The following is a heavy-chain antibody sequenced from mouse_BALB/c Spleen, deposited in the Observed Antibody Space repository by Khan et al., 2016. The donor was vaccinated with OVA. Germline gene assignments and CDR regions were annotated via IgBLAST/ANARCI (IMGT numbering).Heavy chain of an antibody. Sequence: QVQLQQSGAELAKPGASVKMSCKASGYTFINYWILWIKQRPGQGLEWIGYINPSTGYTDYNQNFKDKATLTADISSSTAYMQLSSLTSEDSAGYYCARRGLRWDFDYWGQGTTLTVSS. J-gene: IGHJ2*01. CDR1: GYTFINYW. D-gene: IGHD1-1*01. CDR3: ARRGLRWDFDY. CDR2: INPSTGYT. V-gene: IGHV1-7*01.